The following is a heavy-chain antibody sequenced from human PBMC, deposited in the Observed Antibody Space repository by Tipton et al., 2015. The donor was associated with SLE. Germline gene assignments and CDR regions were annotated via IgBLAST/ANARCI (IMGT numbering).Heavy chain of an antibody. J-gene: IGHJ2*01. V-gene: IGHV4-59*11. CDR2: ISNSETT. Sequence: TLSLTCTVSGGSISSHYWSWIRQAPGKGLEWIGYISNSETTNYNPSLKSRVTISVDTSKNQFSLKLRSVTAADTAVYYCARVWSGYSSSYFDLWGRGTLVTVSS. D-gene: IGHD3-3*01. CDR3: ARVWSGYSSSYFDL. CDR1: GGSISSHY.